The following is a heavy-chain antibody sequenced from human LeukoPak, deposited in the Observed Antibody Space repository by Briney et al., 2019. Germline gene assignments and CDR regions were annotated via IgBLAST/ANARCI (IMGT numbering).Heavy chain of an antibody. D-gene: IGHD3-22*01. CDR3: ATGYYYDSSGTHY. Sequence: ASVKVSCKASGYTFTSYDINWVRQATGQGLEWMGRMNPNSGNTGYAQKFQGRVTITRNTSISTAYMELSSLRSEDTAVYYCATGYYYDSSGTHYWGQGTLVTVSS. CDR2: MNPNSGNT. CDR1: GYTFTSYD. J-gene: IGHJ4*02. V-gene: IGHV1-8*03.